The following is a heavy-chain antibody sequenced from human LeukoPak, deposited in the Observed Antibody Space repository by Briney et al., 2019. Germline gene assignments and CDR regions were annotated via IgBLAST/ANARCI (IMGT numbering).Heavy chain of an antibody. D-gene: IGHD3-22*01. Sequence: SGPTLVNPTQTLTLTCTFSGFSLSTSGMCVSWIRQPPGKALEWLARIDWDDDKYYSTSLKTRLPISKDTSKNQVVLTMTNMDPVDTATYYCARLYYYDSSGYYQIDYWGQGTLVTVSS. V-gene: IGHV2-70*11. J-gene: IGHJ4*02. CDR2: IDWDDDK. CDR3: ARLYYYDSSGYYQIDY. CDR1: GFSLSTSGMC.